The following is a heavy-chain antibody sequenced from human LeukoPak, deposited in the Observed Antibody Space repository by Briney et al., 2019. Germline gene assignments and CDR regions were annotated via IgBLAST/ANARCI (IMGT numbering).Heavy chain of an antibody. J-gene: IGHJ4*02. CDR2: ISGSGGST. CDR3: AKFADLGPTVTTDY. CDR1: GFTFSNYA. Sequence: GGSLRLSCAASGFTFSNYAMSWVRQAPGKGLEWVSAISGSGGSTYYADSVKGRFTISRDPSKNTMDLQMNSLRAEDTALYYCAKFADLGPTVTTDYWGQGTLVTVSS. D-gene: IGHD4-17*01. V-gene: IGHV3-23*01.